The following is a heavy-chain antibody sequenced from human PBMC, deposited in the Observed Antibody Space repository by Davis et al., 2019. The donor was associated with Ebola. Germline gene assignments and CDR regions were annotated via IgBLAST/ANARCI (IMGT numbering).Heavy chain of an antibody. J-gene: IGHJ4*02. CDR2: IIPIFGTA. V-gene: IGHV1-69*13. Sequence: SSVKVPCKASGGTLSSYAISWVRQPPGQGLEWMGGIIPIFGTANYAQKFQGRVTITADESTSPAYMELSSLRSEDTAVYYCARDQRTYGGNQREDYWGQGTLVTVSS. CDR3: ARDQRTYGGNQREDY. CDR1: GGTLSSYA. D-gene: IGHD4-23*01.